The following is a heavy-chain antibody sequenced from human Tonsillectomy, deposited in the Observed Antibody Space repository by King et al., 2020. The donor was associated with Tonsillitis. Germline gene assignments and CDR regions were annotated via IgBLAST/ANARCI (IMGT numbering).Heavy chain of an antibody. CDR3: AKDLPAAAGMGGADQ. V-gene: IGHV3-30*18. D-gene: IGHD6-13*01. Sequence: VQLVESGGGVVQPGRSLRLSCATSGFTFSTYGMHWVRQAPGKGLEWVAVISYDGSNKVYVDSVKGRFTISRDNSENTLYLQMSSMSIEDTAGYYCAKDLPAAAGMGGADQWGQGTLVTVST. CDR2: ISYDGSNK. J-gene: IGHJ4*02. CDR1: GFTFSTYG.